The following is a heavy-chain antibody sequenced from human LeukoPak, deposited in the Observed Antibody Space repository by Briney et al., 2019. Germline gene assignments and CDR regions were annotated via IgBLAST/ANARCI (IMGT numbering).Heavy chain of an antibody. Sequence: GGSLRLSCAASGFDFKTYEMNWVRQAPGKGLEWISYISSKNIINYADSVKGRLTISRDNTKNSLYLQMNSLRAEDTAVYYCASELWFGESNALDTWGQGTVVTVSS. V-gene: IGHV3-48*03. D-gene: IGHD3-10*01. CDR3: ASELWFGESNALDT. CDR2: ISSKNII. CDR1: GFDFKTYE. J-gene: IGHJ3*02.